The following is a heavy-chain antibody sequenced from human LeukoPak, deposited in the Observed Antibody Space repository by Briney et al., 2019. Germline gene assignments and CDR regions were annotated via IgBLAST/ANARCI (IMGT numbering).Heavy chain of an antibody. CDR1: GGSIRNYY. Sequence: SETLSLTCTVSGGSIRNYYWSWMRQSPGTGLEWIGSIYYSGSTNYNPSLKSRVTISVDTSKNQFSLKLSSVTAADTAVYYCARQPLLPDAFDIWGQGTMVTVSS. CDR2: IYYSGST. V-gene: IGHV4-59*01. CDR3: ARQPLLPDAFDI. J-gene: IGHJ3*02.